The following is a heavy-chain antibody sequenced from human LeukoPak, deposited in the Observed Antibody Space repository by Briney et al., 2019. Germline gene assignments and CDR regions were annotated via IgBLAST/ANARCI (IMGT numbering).Heavy chain of an antibody. D-gene: IGHD2-21*02. V-gene: IGHV1-24*01. CDR3: ARGACGGDCP. CDR1: GYTLTELS. CDR2: FDPEDGET. Sequence: GASVKVSCKVSGYTLTELSMHWVRQAPGKGLEWMGGFDPEDGETIYAQKFQGRVTMTRNTSISTAYMELSSLRSEDTAVYYCARGACGGDCPWGQGTLVTVSS. J-gene: IGHJ5*02.